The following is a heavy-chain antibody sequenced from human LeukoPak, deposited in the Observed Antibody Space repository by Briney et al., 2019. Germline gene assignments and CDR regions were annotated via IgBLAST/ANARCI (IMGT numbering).Heavy chain of an antibody. CDR2: IRYDGSDK. CDR3: AKATGDYDFLVHV. D-gene: IGHD7-27*01. V-gene: IGHV3-30*02. Sequence: PGGSLRLSCAASGFTFSSYAMQWVRQAPGKGLEWVALIRYDGSDKYYADSAKGRFTISRDNSKNTVYLQMNSLRVEDTALYYCAKATGDYDFLVHVWGQGTMVTVSS. J-gene: IGHJ3*01. CDR1: GFTFSSYA.